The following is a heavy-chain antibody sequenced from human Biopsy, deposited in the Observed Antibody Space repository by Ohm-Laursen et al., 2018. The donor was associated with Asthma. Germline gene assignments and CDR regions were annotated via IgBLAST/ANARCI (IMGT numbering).Heavy chain of an antibody. CDR3: ARRITIFGVVAYFDY. J-gene: IGHJ4*02. CDR2: ISYSGST. D-gene: IGHD3-3*01. CDR1: GGSVSSGSYY. Sequence: TLSLTCTVSGGSVSSGSYYWSWIRQPPGKGLAWVSYISYSGSTDYNPSLKSRVTIFVDTSKNQFFLKLSSVTAADMAVYYCARRITIFGVVAYFDYWGQGTLVTVSS. V-gene: IGHV4-61*01.